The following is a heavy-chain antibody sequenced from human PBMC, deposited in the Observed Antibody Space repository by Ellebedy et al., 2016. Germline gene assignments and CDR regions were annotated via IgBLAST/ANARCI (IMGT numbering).Heavy chain of an antibody. CDR3: ARDPPSINTGTWG. D-gene: IGHD7-27*01. Sequence: GESLKISXAASGFTFSSYAMNWVRQAPGKGLEWVASITTSGTYIYYAHSVTGRFTISRDSSKNTLYLQMDSLRVDDMAVYYCARDPPSINTGTWGWGQGTLVTVSS. J-gene: IGHJ4*02. V-gene: IGHV3-21*01. CDR2: ITTSGTYI. CDR1: GFTFSSYA.